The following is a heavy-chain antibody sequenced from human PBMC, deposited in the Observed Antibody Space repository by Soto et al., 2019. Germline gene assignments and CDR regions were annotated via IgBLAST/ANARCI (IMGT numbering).Heavy chain of an antibody. J-gene: IGHJ6*02. CDR1: GFTFTSYG. D-gene: IGHD3-10*01. CDR2: ISIYNDNT. CDR3: ARETYYFGSGTYDDGMDV. V-gene: IGHV1-18*04. Sequence: ASVKVSCKASGFTFTSYGISWVRQAPGQGLEWMAWISIYNDNTKYAQKFQGRITMTTDTSTSTAYMELRSLRSDDTAVYYCARETYYFGSGTYDDGMDVWGQGTKVTVSS.